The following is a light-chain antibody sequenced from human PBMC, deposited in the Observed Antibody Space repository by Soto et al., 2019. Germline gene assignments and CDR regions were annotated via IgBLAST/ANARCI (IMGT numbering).Light chain of an antibody. Sequence: QPVLTQPPSASGTPGQRVTISCSGSSSNIGSNYVYWYQQLPGTAPKLLIYRNNHRPSGVPDRFSGSKSGTSASLAISGLRSEDEADYYCAAWDASLSGQVFGGGTKLTVL. J-gene: IGLJ2*01. V-gene: IGLV1-47*01. CDR2: RNN. CDR3: AAWDASLSGQV. CDR1: SSNIGSNY.